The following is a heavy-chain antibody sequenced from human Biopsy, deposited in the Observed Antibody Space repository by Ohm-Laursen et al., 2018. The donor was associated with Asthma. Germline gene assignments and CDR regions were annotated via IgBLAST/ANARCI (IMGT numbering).Heavy chain of an antibody. CDR2: IWNDGNKN. CDR1: GFTFRKNG. Sequence: SLRLSCAASGFTFRKNGMHWVRQAPGKGLEWVALIWNDGNKNYYADSVRGRFTISRDNSKNTLYLQMNRLRAEDTAVYYCAKERYYDFWSGYPIWGQGTMVTVSS. CDR3: AKERYYDFWSGYPI. D-gene: IGHD3-3*01. J-gene: IGHJ3*02. V-gene: IGHV3-30*02.